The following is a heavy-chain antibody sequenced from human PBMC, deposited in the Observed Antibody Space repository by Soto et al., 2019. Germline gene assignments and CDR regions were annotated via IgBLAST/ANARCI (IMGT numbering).Heavy chain of an antibody. CDR3: ARPFYDILTGYDAFDI. CDR2: IYYSGST. V-gene: IGHV4-39*01. D-gene: IGHD3-9*01. Sequence: SSQPRSLTCTVSGGSISSSSYYQGWNRQPPGKGLEWIGSIYYSGSTYYNPSLKSRVTISVDTSKNQFSLKLSSVTAADTAVYYCARPFYDILTGYDAFDIWGQETMVTVS. J-gene: IGHJ3*02. CDR1: GGSISSSSYY.